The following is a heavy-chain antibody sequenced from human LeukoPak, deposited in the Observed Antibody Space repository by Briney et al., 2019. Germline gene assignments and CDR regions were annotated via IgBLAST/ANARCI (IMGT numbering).Heavy chain of an antibody. CDR3: GRAPYCGGDCSRASDY. Sequence: SETLSLTCAVYGGSFSGYYWSWIRQPPGKGLEWIGEINHSGTTNYNASLKSRVTISADTSKNQFSLKLNSVTAADTAVYYCGRAPYCGGDCSRASDYWGQGTLVTVSS. J-gene: IGHJ4*02. D-gene: IGHD2-21*02. CDR2: INHSGTT. CDR1: GGSFSGYY. V-gene: IGHV4-34*01.